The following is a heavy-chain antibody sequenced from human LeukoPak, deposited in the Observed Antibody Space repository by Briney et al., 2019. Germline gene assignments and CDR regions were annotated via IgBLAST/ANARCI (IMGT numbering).Heavy chain of an antibody. Sequence: SETLSLTCTVSGGSIGSYYWSWIRQPPGKGLEWIGYIYYSGSTNYNPSLKSRVTISVDTSKNQFSLKLSSVTAADTAVYYCARDGSSWFDYWGQGTLVTVSS. CDR3: ARDGSSWFDY. D-gene: IGHD6-13*01. CDR1: GGSIGSYY. V-gene: IGHV4-59*01. CDR2: IYYSGST. J-gene: IGHJ4*02.